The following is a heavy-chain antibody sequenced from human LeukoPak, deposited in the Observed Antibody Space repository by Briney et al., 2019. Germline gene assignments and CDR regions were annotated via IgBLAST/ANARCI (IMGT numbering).Heavy chain of an antibody. CDR2: ISHVGGT. CDR1: GSTFSDYA. CDR3: AKDREYDDSCDYNG. V-gene: IGHV3-23*01. J-gene: IGHJ4*02. D-gene: IGHD3-22*01. Sequence: GGSLRLSCAASGSTFSDYAMSRVRQAPEKGLEWVSTISHVGGTYYADSVRGRFTISRDDSKNMVYLQMDSLRAEDTAVYYCAKDREYDDSCDYNGWGQGTLVTVSS.